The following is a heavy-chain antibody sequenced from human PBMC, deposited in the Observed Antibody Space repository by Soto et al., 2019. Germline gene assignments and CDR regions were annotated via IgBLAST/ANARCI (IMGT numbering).Heavy chain of an antibody. Sequence: SETLSLTCTVSGGSISSYYWSWIRQPPGKGLAWIGYIYYSGSTNYNPSLKSRVTISVDTSKNQFSLKLSSVTASDTAVYYCARVNYYDSSGYYLDYWGQGTLVTVSS. CDR1: GGSISSYY. J-gene: IGHJ4*02. CDR2: IYYSGST. D-gene: IGHD3-22*01. V-gene: IGHV4-59*01. CDR3: ARVNYYDSSGYYLDY.